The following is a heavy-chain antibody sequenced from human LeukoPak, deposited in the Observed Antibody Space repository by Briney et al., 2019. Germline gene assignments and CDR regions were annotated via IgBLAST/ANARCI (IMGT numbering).Heavy chain of an antibody. CDR1: GGSFSGYY. Sequence: SETLSVTCAVYGGSFSGYYWSWIRQPPGKGLEWIGEINHSGGTNYNPSLKSRVTISVDTSKNQFSLKLSSVTAADTAVYYCARGGGTGRPPYYFDYWGQGTLVTVSS. D-gene: IGHD3/OR15-3a*01. V-gene: IGHV4-34*01. CDR2: INHSGGT. J-gene: IGHJ4*02. CDR3: ARGGGTGRPPYYFDY.